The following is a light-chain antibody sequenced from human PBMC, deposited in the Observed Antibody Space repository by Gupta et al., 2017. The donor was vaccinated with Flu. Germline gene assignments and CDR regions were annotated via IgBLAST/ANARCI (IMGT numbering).Light chain of an antibody. CDR2: GAS. J-gene: IGKJ1*01. Sequence: EIVLTQSPGTLSLSPGERATLSCRASQSVGSRYLAWYQQKPGRAPRLLIYGASTRATGVPDRFSGSGSGTDFTLTISRLEPEDFAVYYCQQYSSSPTFGRGTKVEIK. CDR1: QSVGSRY. V-gene: IGKV3-20*01. CDR3: QQYSSSPT.